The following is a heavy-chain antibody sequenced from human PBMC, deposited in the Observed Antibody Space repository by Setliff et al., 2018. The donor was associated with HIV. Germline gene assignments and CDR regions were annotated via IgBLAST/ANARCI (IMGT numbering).Heavy chain of an antibody. Sequence: SETLSLTCTASGGSIRSTSHYWGWIRQPPGKGLEWIGSIYYSGSTHYNPSLKSRLTISRDNARNTLYLEMNSLRVEDTAVYYCVRVAGFSSCWFGYWGQGTLVTVSS. V-gene: IGHV4-39*02. CDR1: GGSIRSTSHY. CDR3: VRVAGFSSCWFGY. J-gene: IGHJ4*02. CDR2: IYYSGST. D-gene: IGHD6-13*01.